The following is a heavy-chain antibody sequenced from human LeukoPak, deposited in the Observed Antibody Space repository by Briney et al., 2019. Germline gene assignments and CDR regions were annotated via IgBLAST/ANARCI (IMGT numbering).Heavy chain of an antibody. D-gene: IGHD3-3*01. CDR1: GFTVSSNY. CDR2: FYSGGST. V-gene: IGHV3-66*01. J-gene: IGHJ6*02. CDR3: ARETYYDFWSGYRFGGGYYYYGMDV. Sequence: PGGSLRLSCAASGFTVSSNYMSWVRQAPGKGLEWVSVFYSGGSTYYADSVKGRFTISRDNSKNTLYLQMNSLRAEDTAVYYCARETYYDFWSGYRFGGGYYYYGMDVWGQGTTVTVPS.